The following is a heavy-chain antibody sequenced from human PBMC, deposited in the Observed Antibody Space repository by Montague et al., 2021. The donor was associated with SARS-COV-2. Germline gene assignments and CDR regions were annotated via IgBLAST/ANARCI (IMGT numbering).Heavy chain of an antibody. CDR3: ARVSSTALRGVIKTSGYYALDV. V-gene: IGHV4-4*09. Sequence: SETLSLTCSVSGGSIRRSYWTWIRQAPEKGLEWIGYIYHSGTTKYNPAPQSRVTISVDTAKNQFSLNLTSVTAADTAVYYCARVSSTALRGVIKTSGYYALDVWGHGTTVRVSS. CDR1: GGSIRRSY. CDR2: IYHSGTT. D-gene: IGHD3-10*01. J-gene: IGHJ6*02.